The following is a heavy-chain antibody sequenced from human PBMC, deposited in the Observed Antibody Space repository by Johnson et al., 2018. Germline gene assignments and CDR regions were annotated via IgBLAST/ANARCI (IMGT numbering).Heavy chain of an antibody. CDR2: ISYDGSNK. CDR3: ARENTGAFDI. V-gene: IGHV3-30-3*01. Sequence: QVQLVESGGGVVQXGRSXRLXCAASGFTFSSYAMHWVRQAPGKGLEWVAVISYDGSNKYYADSVKGRFTISRDNSKNTLYLQMNSLRAEDTAVYFCARENTGAFDIWGQGTMVTVSS. D-gene: IGHD7-27*01. J-gene: IGHJ3*02. CDR1: GFTFSSYA.